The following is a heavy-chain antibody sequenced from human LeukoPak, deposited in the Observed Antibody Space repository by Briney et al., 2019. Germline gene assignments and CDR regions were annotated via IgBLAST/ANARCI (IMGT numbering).Heavy chain of an antibody. CDR1: GFTFSSYA. V-gene: IGHV3-23*01. D-gene: IGHD3-22*01. CDR2: ISGSGGST. J-gene: IGHJ6*04. CDR3: AKGTFHYYDSSGYPPD. Sequence: PGGSLRLSCAASGFTFSSYAMSWVRQAPGKGLEWVSAISGSGGSTYYADSVKGRFTISRDNSKNTLYLQMNSLRAEDTAVYYCAKGTFHYYDSSGYPPDWGKGTTVTASS.